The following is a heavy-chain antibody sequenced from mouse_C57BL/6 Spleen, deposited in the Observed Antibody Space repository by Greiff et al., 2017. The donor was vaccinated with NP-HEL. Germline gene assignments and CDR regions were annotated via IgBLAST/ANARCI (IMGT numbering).Heavy chain of an antibody. CDR2: IYPGDGDT. Sequence: QVQLQQSGPELVKPGASVKISCKASGYAFSSSWMNWVKQRPGKGLEWIGRIYPGDGDTNYNGKFKGKATLTADKSSSTAYMQLRSLTSEDSAVYVCERLGLLYAKDYWGQGTSVTVSS. V-gene: IGHV1-82*01. J-gene: IGHJ4*01. D-gene: IGHD2-3*01. CDR1: GYAFSSSW. CDR3: ERLGLLYAKDY.